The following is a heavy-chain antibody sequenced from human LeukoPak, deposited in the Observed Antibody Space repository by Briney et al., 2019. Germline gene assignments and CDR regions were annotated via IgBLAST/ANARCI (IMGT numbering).Heavy chain of an antibody. Sequence: SVKVSCKASGGTFSSYAISWVRQAPGQGLEWMGRIIPILGIANYAQKFQGRVTITADKSTSTAYMELSSLRSEDTAVYYCARDLSLHQLNSSPWGQGTLVTVSS. V-gene: IGHV1-69*04. J-gene: IGHJ5*02. D-gene: IGHD2-15*01. CDR1: GGTFSSYA. CDR2: IIPILGIA. CDR3: ARDLSLHQLNSSP.